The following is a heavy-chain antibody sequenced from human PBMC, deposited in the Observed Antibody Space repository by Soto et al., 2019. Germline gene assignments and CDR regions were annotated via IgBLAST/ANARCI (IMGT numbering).Heavy chain of an antibody. D-gene: IGHD2-8*02. CDR1: GYTFTSYD. Sequence: ASVKVSCKASGYTFTSYDINWVRQATGQGLEWMGWMNPNSGNTGYAQNFQGRVTMTRDTSIRTAYLELSSLRSEDTAMYYCARKIPDTGGFDFWAQGILVTVSS. V-gene: IGHV1-8*01. J-gene: IGHJ4*02. CDR3: ARKIPDTGGFDF. CDR2: MNPNSGNT.